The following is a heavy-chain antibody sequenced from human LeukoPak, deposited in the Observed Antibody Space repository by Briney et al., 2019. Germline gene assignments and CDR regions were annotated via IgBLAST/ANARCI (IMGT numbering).Heavy chain of an antibody. V-gene: IGHV4-4*02. CDR3: ARGTTVTDYYYYYGMDV. Sequence: SGTLSLTCAVSGGSISSSNWWSCVRQPPGKGLEWIGEIYHSGSTNYNPSLKSRVTISVDKSKNQFSLKLSSVTAADTAVYYCARGTTVTDYYYYYGMDVWGQGTTVTVSS. CDR2: IYHSGST. J-gene: IGHJ6*02. D-gene: IGHD4-17*01. CDR1: GGSISSSNW.